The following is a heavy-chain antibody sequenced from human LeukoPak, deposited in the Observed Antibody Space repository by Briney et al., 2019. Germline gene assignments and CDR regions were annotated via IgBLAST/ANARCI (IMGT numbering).Heavy chain of an antibody. CDR1: GFTFDDYA. V-gene: IGHV3-43D*03. CDR3: AKDNEYCSGGSCYSSDYYYYYMDV. Sequence: GGSLRLSCAASGFTFDDYAMHWVRQAPGKGLEWVSLISWDGGSTYYADSVKGRFTISRDNSKNPLYLQMNSLRAEDTALYYCAKDNEYCSGGSCYSSDYYYYYMDVWGKGTTVTVSS. J-gene: IGHJ6*03. CDR2: ISWDGGST. D-gene: IGHD2-15*01.